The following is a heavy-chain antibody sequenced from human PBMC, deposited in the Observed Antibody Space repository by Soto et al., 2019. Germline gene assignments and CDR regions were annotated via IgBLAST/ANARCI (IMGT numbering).Heavy chain of an antibody. CDR3: ARIIEQRVPGSRYSYFYLDV. D-gene: IGHD6-6*01. CDR1: GGSINRHY. Sequence: SETLSLTCTVSGGSINRHYWNWIRQSPGKGLQWIGYVISSGSTNYNPSLRSRVTISLDTSKNQYSLSLSSVTAADTAKYYYARIIEQRVPGSRYSYFYLDVWGKGTTVTVSS. CDR2: VISSGST. J-gene: IGHJ6*03. V-gene: IGHV4-4*08.